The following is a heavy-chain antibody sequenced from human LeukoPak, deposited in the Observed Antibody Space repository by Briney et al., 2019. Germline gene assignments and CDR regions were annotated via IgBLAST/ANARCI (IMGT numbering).Heavy chain of an antibody. CDR3: ARGGVLQVFDY. CDR2: IIPIFGTA. V-gene: IGHV1-69*13. J-gene: IGHJ4*02. CDR1: GGTFSSYA. D-gene: IGHD3-10*01. Sequence: ASVKVSCKASGGTFSSYAISWVRQAPGQGLEWMGGIIPIFGTANYAQKFQGRVTITADESTSTAYMELSCLRSEDTAVYYCARGGVLQVFDYWGQGTLVTVSS.